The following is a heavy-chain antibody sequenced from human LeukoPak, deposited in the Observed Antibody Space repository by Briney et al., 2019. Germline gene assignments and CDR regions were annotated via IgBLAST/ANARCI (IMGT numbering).Heavy chain of an antibody. V-gene: IGHV3-23*01. D-gene: IGHD3-22*01. CDR3: AKDSFYDSSGYSFRGYYGMDV. Sequence: PGGSLRLSCAASGFTFSSYAMSWVRQAPGKGLEWVSAISGSGGSTYYADSVKGRFTISRDNSKNTLYLQMNSLRAEDTAVYYCAKDSFYDSSGYSFRGYYGMDVWGQGTTVTVSS. CDR1: GFTFSSYA. CDR2: ISGSGGST. J-gene: IGHJ6*02.